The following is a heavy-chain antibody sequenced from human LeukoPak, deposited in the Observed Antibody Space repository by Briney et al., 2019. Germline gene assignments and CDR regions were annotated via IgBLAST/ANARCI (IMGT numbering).Heavy chain of an antibody. D-gene: IGHD3-22*01. CDR2: IYTSGST. Sequence: PSETLSLTCTDSGGSISSGSYYWSWIRQPAGKGLEWIGRIYTSGSTNYNPSLKSRVAISVDTSKNQFSLKLSSVTAADTAVYYCARAPFQTMIVVVENAFDIWGQGTMVTVSS. J-gene: IGHJ3*02. V-gene: IGHV4-61*02. CDR1: GGSISSGSYY. CDR3: ARAPFQTMIVVVENAFDI.